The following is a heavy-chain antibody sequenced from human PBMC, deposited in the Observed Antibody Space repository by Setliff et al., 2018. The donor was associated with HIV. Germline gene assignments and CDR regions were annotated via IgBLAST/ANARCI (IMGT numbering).Heavy chain of an antibody. CDR1: GYTFSEYA. J-gene: IGHJ4*02. V-gene: IGHV1-69*10. CDR2: INTNIA. D-gene: IGHD3-9*01. Sequence: ASVKVSCKASGYTFSEYAINWVRQAPGQWLEWMGWINTNIAKPTQKFRDRVTFTADTSTSTTYMEMSSLKSEDTAFYFCARADYDLLTGSYGALDSWGQGTLVTVSS. CDR3: ARADYDLLTGSYGALDS.